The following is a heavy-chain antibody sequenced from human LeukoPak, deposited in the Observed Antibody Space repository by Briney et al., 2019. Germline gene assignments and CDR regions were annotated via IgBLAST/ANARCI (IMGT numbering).Heavy chain of an antibody. D-gene: IGHD5-12*01. CDR3: ARHGYSGYDLRLP. Sequence: PSETLSLTCTVSGGSISSYYWNWIRQPPGKGLEWIGYIYYSGSTSYNPSLKSRVTISVDTSKNQFSLKLSSVTAADTAGYYCARHGYSGYDLRLPWGQGTLVTVSS. J-gene: IGHJ5*02. CDR2: IYYSGST. V-gene: IGHV4-59*08. CDR1: GGSISSYY.